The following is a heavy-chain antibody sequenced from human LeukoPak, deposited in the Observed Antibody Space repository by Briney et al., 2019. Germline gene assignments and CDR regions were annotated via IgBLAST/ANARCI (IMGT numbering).Heavy chain of an antibody. V-gene: IGHV3-74*01. D-gene: IGHD5-24*01. CDR2: INTDGSST. Sequence: GGSLRLSCAASGFTFSSYWMHWVRQAPGKGLVWVSRINTDGSSTSYADSVKGRFTISRDNAKNTLYLQMKSLRADDTAVYYCAKESRDGYNNYFDYWGQGTLVTVSS. CDR1: GFTFSSYW. J-gene: IGHJ4*02. CDR3: AKESRDGYNNYFDY.